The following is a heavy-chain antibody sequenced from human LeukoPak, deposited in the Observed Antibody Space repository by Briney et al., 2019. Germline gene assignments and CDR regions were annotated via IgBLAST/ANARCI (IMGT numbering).Heavy chain of an antibody. J-gene: IGHJ4*01. CDR3: ARGPGSSGGAYVGDY. D-gene: IGHD3-22*01. CDR1: GFTFDDYG. V-gene: IGHV3-20*04. Sequence: GGSLRLSCAASGFTFDDYGMSWVRQAPGKGLEWVSGINWNGGSTGYADSVKGRFTISRDNAKSILYLQMNSLRAEDTAVYYCARGPGSSGGAYVGDYWGHGTLVTVSS. CDR2: INWNGGST.